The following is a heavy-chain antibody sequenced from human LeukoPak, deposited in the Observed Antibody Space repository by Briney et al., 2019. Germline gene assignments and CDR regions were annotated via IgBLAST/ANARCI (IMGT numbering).Heavy chain of an antibody. J-gene: IGHJ6*02. CDR2: IYSSDST. Sequence: SETLSLTCTVSGDSITSSSYYWGWVRQPPGKGLEWIGSIYSSDSTYYNPALKRRLTIPVDMSNNRFSLKLRSVTAADTAVYYCVSTHFDIGFLYYGMDVWGPGPTVTVSS. V-gene: IGHV4-39*01. D-gene: IGHD5-12*01. CDR3: VSTHFDIGFLYYGMDV. CDR1: GDSITSSSYY.